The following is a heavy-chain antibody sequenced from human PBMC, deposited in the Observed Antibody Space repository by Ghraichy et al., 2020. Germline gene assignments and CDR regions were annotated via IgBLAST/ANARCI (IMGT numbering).Heavy chain of an antibody. Sequence: SGPTLVKPTQTLTLTCTFSGFSLRTSGMCVSWIRQPPGKALEWLALIDWDDDKYYSTSLKTRLTISKDTSKNQVVLTMTNMDPVDTATYYCARITHSSWPHFYFDYWGQGTLVTVSS. CDR1: GFSLRTSGMC. CDR2: IDWDDDK. J-gene: IGHJ4*02. D-gene: IGHD6-13*01. CDR3: ARITHSSWPHFYFDY. V-gene: IGHV2-70*01.